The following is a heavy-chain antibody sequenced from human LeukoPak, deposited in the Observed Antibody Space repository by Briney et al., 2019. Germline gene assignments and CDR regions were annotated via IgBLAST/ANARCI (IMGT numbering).Heavy chain of an antibody. Sequence: GGSLRLSCAASGFTFSSYWMHWVRQAPGKGLVWVSRINSDGSSTSYADSVKGRFTISRDNAKNTLYLQMNSLRAEDTAVYYCARDGGSGYYRGRGDYWGQGTLVTVSS. D-gene: IGHD3-22*01. V-gene: IGHV3-74*01. CDR1: GFTFSSYW. CDR3: ARDGGSGYYRGRGDY. J-gene: IGHJ4*02. CDR2: INSDGSST.